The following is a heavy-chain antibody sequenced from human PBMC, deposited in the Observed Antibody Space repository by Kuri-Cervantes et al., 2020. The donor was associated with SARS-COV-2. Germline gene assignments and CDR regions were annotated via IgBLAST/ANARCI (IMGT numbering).Heavy chain of an antibody. V-gene: IGHV7-4-1*02. CDR1: GYTFTSYA. Sequence: ASVKVSCKASGYTFTSYAMNWVRQAPGQGLEWMGWINTNTGNPTYAQGFTGRFVFSLDTSVSTTYLQISSLEAADTAVYYCARDIEATYVLSPLFYGMDVWGQGTTVTVSS. D-gene: IGHD2-8*02. J-gene: IGHJ6*02. CDR2: INTNTGNP. CDR3: ARDIEATYVLSPLFYGMDV.